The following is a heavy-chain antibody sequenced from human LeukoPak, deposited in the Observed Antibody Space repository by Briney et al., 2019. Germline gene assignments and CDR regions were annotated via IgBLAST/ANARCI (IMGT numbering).Heavy chain of an antibody. Sequence: GGSLRLSCAASGFTFSSYAMSWVRQAPGKGLKWVSTINDNGAGTYYADSVKGRFTISRDNSKNTLYLQMNSLRAEDTAVYYCARDQGYYGSGSYYKEEYFQHWGQGTLVTVSS. D-gene: IGHD3-10*01. CDR3: ARDQGYYGSGSYYKEEYFQH. CDR2: INDNGAGT. CDR1: GFTFSSYA. J-gene: IGHJ1*01. V-gene: IGHV3-23*01.